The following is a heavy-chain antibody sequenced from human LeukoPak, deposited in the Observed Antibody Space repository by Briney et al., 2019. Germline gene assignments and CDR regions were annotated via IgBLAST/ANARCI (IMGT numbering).Heavy chain of an antibody. CDR3: AKDRASGIPYFYNGMDV. Sequence: GGSLRLSCAASGFTFTTYAMSWVSQAPGKGLEWVSGISGSGGSTYYADSVKGRFTISRDNSKNTLYLQMNSLRAEDTAVYYCAKDRASGIPYFYNGMDVWGQGTTVTVSS. V-gene: IGHV3-23*01. J-gene: IGHJ6*02. CDR1: GFTFTTYA. CDR2: ISGSGGST. D-gene: IGHD3-10*01.